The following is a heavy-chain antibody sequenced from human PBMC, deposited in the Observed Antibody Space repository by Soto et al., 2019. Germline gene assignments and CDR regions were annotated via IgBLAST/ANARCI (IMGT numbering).Heavy chain of an antibody. CDR1: SSYG. Sequence: SSYGIHWVRQAPGKGLEWVAASSYDGRETFYADSAKGRFTVSKEMSKNTAFLQMNALRHEDTAVYFCARDSGWPILNFDNWGQGTPVTVSS. CDR3: ARDSGWPILNFDN. J-gene: IGHJ4*02. V-gene: IGHV3-30*03. CDR2: SSYDGRET. D-gene: IGHD3-10*01.